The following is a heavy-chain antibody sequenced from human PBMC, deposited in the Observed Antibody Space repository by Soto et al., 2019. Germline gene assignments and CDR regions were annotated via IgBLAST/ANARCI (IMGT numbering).Heavy chain of an antibody. CDR2: VSGSGSTT. D-gene: IGHD4-4*01. J-gene: IGHJ5*01. CDR3: VTRSRGLQSSPPRLDS. Sequence: EVQLLESGGGLVQPGGSLRLSCAASGLTFSGYGMSWVRQAPGTGLEWVSAVSGSGSTTYYADSVKGRFTISRDDSKNILFLQMNSLRAADTAVYYCVTRSRGLQSSPPRLDSWGQGAMVTASS. V-gene: IGHV3-23*01. CDR1: GLTFSGYG.